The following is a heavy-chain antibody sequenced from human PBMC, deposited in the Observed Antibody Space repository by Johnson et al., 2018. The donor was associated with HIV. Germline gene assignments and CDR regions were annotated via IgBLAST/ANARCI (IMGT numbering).Heavy chain of an antibody. D-gene: IGHD1-7*01. Sequence: QVQLVESGGGLVKPGRSLRLSCVASGFTFNRYGLHWVRQAPGKGLEWVATTSFDDRGKHYTDSVKGRFTISRDNAKNSLYLQMSSLRAEDTAVYYCAKDRRITGTIPFYAFDIWGQGTMVTVSS. V-gene: IGHV3-30*04. CDR3: AKDRRITGTIPFYAFDI. CDR2: TSFDDRGK. J-gene: IGHJ3*02. CDR1: GFTFNRYG.